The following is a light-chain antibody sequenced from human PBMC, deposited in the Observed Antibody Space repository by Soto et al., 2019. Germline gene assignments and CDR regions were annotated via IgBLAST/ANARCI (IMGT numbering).Light chain of an antibody. CDR1: SSDVGRYNY. V-gene: IGLV2-11*01. CDR2: DVH. Sequence: QSALTQPRSVSGSPGQSVTISCTGTSSDVGRYNYVSWYQQHPGKAPKLMIYDVHNRPSGVPDRLSGSKSGNTASLTISGRQAADEADYYCCSYAGRGLVFGGGTKLTVL. J-gene: IGLJ2*01. CDR3: CSYAGRGLV.